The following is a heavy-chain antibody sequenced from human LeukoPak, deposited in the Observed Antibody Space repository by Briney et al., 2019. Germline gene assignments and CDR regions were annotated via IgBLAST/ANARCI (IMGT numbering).Heavy chain of an antibody. Sequence: PGGSLRLSCAASGFTFRNYAMTWVRQVPGKGLEWVSGISASGVSTYYADSAKGRFTISRDSSKNTLDMQMNSLTAEDTAVYYCAKGYGPGKYGMDAWGQGTTVIVSS. J-gene: IGHJ6*02. CDR2: ISASGVST. D-gene: IGHD5-18*01. V-gene: IGHV3-23*01. CDR3: AKGYGPGKYGMDA. CDR1: GFTFRNYA.